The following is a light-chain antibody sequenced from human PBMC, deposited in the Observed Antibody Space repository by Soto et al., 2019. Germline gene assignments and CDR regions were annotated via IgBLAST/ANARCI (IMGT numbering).Light chain of an antibody. CDR3: QHYGHPRWT. J-gene: IGKJ1*01. Sequence: EMVLTQSPGTLSLSPGERATLHCRASQIGNTNYLALYQQRPGQPPRLLIYSLFTRANGTPDRFSGSGSGTDFTLTISSLAPEDSALYYCQHYGHPRWTFGPGTRVEIK. CDR1: QIGNTNY. CDR2: SLF. V-gene: IGKV3-20*01.